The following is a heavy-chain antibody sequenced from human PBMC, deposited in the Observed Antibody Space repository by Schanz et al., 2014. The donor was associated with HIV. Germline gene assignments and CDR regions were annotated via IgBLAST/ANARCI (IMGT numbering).Heavy chain of an antibody. CDR2: INTYNANT. D-gene: IGHD4-17*01. CDR1: GYTFNSYG. Sequence: QVQLVQSGAEVKKPGASVKVSCKASGYTFNSYGIVWVRQAPGQGLEWMGWINTYNANTNYAQKFQGRVTITADKSTSTAYMELSSLRSEDTAVYYCARYLGGDDGDFYFDYWGQGTLVTVSP. CDR3: ARYLGGDDGDFYFDY. J-gene: IGHJ4*02. V-gene: IGHV1-18*01.